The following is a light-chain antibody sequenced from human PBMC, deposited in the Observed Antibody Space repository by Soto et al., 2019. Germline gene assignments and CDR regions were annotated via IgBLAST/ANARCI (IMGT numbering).Light chain of an antibody. CDR2: GAS. CDR1: QSVSTN. Sequence: EIVMTQSPATLYVSPGERATLSCRASQSVSTNVAWYQQKPGQAPRPLIYGASTRTSGIPARVSGSGSGTAFTLTISSLQSKDFAVYYGQQYTDWSLSFGGGTKVEI. V-gene: IGKV3-15*01. CDR3: QQYTDWSLS. J-gene: IGKJ4*01.